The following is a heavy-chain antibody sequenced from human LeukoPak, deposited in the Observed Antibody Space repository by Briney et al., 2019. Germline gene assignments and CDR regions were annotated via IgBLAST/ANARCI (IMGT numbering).Heavy chain of an antibody. J-gene: IGHJ4*02. CDR3: ARRYDFWSGYFDY. V-gene: IGHV1-69*06. CDR2: IIPIFGTA. CDR1: GYTFTGYY. Sequence: GASVKVSCKASGYTFTGYYMHWVRQAPGQGLEWMGGIIPIFGTANYAQKFQGRVTITADKSTSTAYMELSSLRSEDTAVYYCARRYDFWSGYFDYWGQGTLVTVSS. D-gene: IGHD3-3*01.